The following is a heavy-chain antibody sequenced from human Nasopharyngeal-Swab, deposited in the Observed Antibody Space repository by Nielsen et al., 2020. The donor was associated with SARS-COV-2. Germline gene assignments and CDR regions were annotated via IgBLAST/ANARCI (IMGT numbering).Heavy chain of an antibody. CDR3: ARESSAADY. D-gene: IGHD6-13*01. Sequence: GESLKISCGASDFTFSHYWMGWVRQAPGKGLEWVANINHDGSQKYYVDSVKGRFTISRDNSKNSIYLQMDRLRVEDTAVYYCARESSAADYWGQGTLVTVSS. V-gene: IGHV3-7*01. CDR2: INHDGSQK. J-gene: IGHJ1*01. CDR1: DFTFSHYW.